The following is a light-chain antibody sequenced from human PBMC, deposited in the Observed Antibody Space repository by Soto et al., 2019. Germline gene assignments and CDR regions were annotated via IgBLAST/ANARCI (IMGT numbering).Light chain of an antibody. CDR1: QSVSSAY. J-gene: IGKJ1*01. V-gene: IGKV3-20*01. CDR3: QHYGTSWT. Sequence: IVLTQYPRTLSLSPGERATLSCRPSQSVSSAYLAWYQQKPGQGPRLLLYAASHRATGIPDRFSGSGSGTDFTLTISRLEPEDFAVYYCQHYGTSWTFGQGTKVEIK. CDR2: AAS.